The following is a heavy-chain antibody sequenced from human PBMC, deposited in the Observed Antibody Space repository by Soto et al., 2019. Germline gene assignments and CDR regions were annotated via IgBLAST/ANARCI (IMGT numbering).Heavy chain of an antibody. V-gene: IGHV3-30*18. J-gene: IGHJ4*02. D-gene: IGHD2-21*02. Sequence: GGSLRLSCAASGFTFSSYGMHWVRQAPGKGLEWVAVISYDGSNKYYADSVKGRFTISRDNSKNTLYLQMNSLRAEDTAVYYCAKDLGGGDCCWGVDYWGQGTLVTVSS. CDR3: AKDLGGGDCCWGVDY. CDR2: ISYDGSNK. CDR1: GFTFSSYG.